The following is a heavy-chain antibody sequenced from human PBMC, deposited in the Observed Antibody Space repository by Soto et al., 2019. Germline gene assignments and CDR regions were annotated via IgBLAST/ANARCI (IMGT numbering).Heavy chain of an antibody. CDR1: GGSVISSNYY. Sequence: QLQLQESGPGLVKPSETLSLTCTVSGGSVISSNYYWAWIRQPPGKGLEWSGSIYYIETDYSNPSLKSRVNISLDMSKNQFSLKLSSVTAANTAVYYCVSRTVTTFNAFDIWGQGTMVTVSS. CDR2: IYYIETD. V-gene: IGHV4-39*01. J-gene: IGHJ3*02. CDR3: VSRTVTTFNAFDI. D-gene: IGHD4-17*01.